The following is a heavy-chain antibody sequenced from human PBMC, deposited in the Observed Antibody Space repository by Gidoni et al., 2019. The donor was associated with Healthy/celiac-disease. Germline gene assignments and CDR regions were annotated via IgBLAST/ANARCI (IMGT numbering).Heavy chain of an antibody. CDR1: GGSISSSSYY. J-gene: IGHJ3*02. V-gene: IGHV4-39*01. Sequence: QLQLQESGPGLVKPSETLSLTCTVSGGSISSSSYYWGWIRQPPGKGLEWIGSIYYSGSTYYNPSLKSRVTISVDTSKNQFSLKLSSVTAADTAVYYCARLGGMAVVVPEEDAFDIWGQGTMVTVSS. CDR2: IYYSGST. CDR3: ARLGGMAVVVPEEDAFDI. D-gene: IGHD2-2*01.